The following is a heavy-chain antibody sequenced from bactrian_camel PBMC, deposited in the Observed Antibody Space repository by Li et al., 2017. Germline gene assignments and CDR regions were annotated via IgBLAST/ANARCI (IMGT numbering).Heavy chain of an antibody. CDR3: ATDYGLGVFGY. Sequence: HVQLVESGGGSVQAGGSLRLSCAVHGYAVLGKALTWFRQAPGKEREVVATIYVGGDSTLYADSVKGRFTISRDNAKNTAYLETNTLKSEDTALYYCATDYGLGVFGYWGQGTQVTVS. D-gene: IGHD5*01. V-gene: IGHV3S54*01. CDR2: IYVGGDST. CDR1: GYAVLGKA. J-gene: IGHJ6*01.